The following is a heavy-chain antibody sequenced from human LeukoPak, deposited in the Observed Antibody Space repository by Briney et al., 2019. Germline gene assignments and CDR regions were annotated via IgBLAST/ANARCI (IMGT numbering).Heavy chain of an antibody. Sequence: GGSLRLSCAASGFTFSSYWMSWVRQAPGKGLEWVANIKQDGSEKYYVDSVKGRFTISRDNAKNSLYLQMNSLRAEDTAVYYCSRDGTGSYHTSYYYYYYMDVWGKGTTVTVSS. J-gene: IGHJ6*03. V-gene: IGHV3-7*01. CDR2: IKQDGSEK. CDR3: SRDGTGSYHTSYYYYYYMDV. D-gene: IGHD1-26*01. CDR1: GFTFSSYW.